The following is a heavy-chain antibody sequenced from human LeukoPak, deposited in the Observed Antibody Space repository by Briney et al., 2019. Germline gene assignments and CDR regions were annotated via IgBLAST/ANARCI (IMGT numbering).Heavy chain of an antibody. CDR3: ARARYCSSTSCTWYYDFWGGYYHVYFDY. Sequence: PGGSLRLSCAASGFTFSSYGMHWVRQAPGKGLEWVAVISYDGSNKYYADSVKGRFTISRDNAKNSLYLQMNSLRAEDTAVYYCARARYCSSTSCTWYYDFWGGYYHVYFDYWGQGTLVTVSS. J-gene: IGHJ4*02. D-gene: IGHD3-3*01. V-gene: IGHV3-30*03. CDR1: GFTFSSYG. CDR2: ISYDGSNK.